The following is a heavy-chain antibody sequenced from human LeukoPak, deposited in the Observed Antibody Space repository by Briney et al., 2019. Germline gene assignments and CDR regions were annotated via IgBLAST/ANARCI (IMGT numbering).Heavy chain of an antibody. D-gene: IGHD3-9*01. V-gene: IGHV4-39*01. Sequence: PSETLSLTCTVSGGSISSSSYYWGWIRQPPVKGLEWIGSIYYSGSTYYNPSLKSRVTISVDTSKNQFSLKLSSVTAADTAVYYCARHVPSYYDILTGYFDWFDPWGQGTLVTVSS. J-gene: IGHJ5*02. CDR1: GGSISSSSYY. CDR3: ARHVPSYYDILTGYFDWFDP. CDR2: IYYSGST.